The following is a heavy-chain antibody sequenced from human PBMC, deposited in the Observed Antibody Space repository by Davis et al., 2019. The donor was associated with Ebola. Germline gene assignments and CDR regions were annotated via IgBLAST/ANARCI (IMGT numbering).Heavy chain of an antibody. CDR3: ARHASFPIRGFDY. Sequence: MPSETLSLTCTVSGGSISSYYWSWIRQPPGKGLEWVGYISYSGSTNYNPSLKSRVTISVDTSKNQFSLKLNSVTAADTAVYYCARHASFPIRGFDYWGQGTLVTVSS. J-gene: IGHJ4*02. CDR2: ISYSGST. CDR1: GGSISSYY. D-gene: IGHD2-2*01. V-gene: IGHV4-59*01.